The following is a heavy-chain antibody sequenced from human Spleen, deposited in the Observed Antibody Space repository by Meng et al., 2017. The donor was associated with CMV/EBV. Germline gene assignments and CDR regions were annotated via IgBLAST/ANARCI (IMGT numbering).Heavy chain of an antibody. CDR3: ARDQQLIPAEYFQH. CDR1: GYTFSSDG. J-gene: IGHJ1*01. CDR2: ISAYNGNT. D-gene: IGHD6-13*01. V-gene: IGHV1-18*01. Sequence: ASGYTFSSDGMSWLRQAPGQGLEWMGWISAYNGNTIYAQKVQGRVTMTTDASTNTAYLELRSLRSDDTAVYYCARDQQLIPAEYFQHWGPGTLVTVSS.